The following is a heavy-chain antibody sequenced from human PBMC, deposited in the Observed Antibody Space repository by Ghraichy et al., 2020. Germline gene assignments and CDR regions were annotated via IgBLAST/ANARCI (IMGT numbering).Heavy chain of an antibody. CDR3: ARNPQWLVRTSHLDY. Sequence: SQTLSLTCAVYGGSFSGYYWSWIRQPPGKGLEWIGEINHSGSTNYNPSLKSRVTISVDTSKNQFSLKLSSVTAADTAVYYCARNPQWLVRTSHLDYWGQGTLVTVSS. V-gene: IGHV4-34*01. J-gene: IGHJ4*02. D-gene: IGHD6-19*01. CDR1: GGSFSGYY. CDR2: INHSGST.